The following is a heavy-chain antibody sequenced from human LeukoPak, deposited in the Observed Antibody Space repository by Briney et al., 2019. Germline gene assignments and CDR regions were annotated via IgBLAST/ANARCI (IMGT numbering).Heavy chain of an antibody. Sequence: PSETLSLTCTVSGESINPYYWNWIRQPAAKGLEWIGHIYKSWSTNYNPSLTSRVTMSLDTSKNQFSLKLRSVTAADTAVYFCARSFLDYMDVWGKGTTVTVSS. D-gene: IGHD2/OR15-2a*01. V-gene: IGHV4-4*07. CDR1: GESINPYY. CDR3: ARSFLDYMDV. CDR2: IYKSWST. J-gene: IGHJ6*03.